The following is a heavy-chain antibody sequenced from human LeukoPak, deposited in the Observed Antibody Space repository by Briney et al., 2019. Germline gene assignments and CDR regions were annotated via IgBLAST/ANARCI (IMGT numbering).Heavy chain of an antibody. D-gene: IGHD3-3*01. CDR2: ISGSGGST. J-gene: IGHJ4*01. CDR1: GFTFSSYG. CDR3: AKDMGVTIFGAVIIRDYFDY. Sequence: GGSLRLSCAASGFTFSSYGMSWVRQAPGKGLEWVSAISGSGGSTYYADSVKGRFTISRDNSKNTLYLQMNSLRAEDTAVYYCAKDMGVTIFGAVIIRDYFDYWGHGTLVTVSS. V-gene: IGHV3-23*01.